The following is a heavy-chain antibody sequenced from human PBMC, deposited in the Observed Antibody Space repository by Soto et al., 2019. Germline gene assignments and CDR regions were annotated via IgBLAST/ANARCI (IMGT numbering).Heavy chain of an antibody. CDR3: ARARLRAVYAFDF. V-gene: IGHV4-31*03. CDR2: IYYNGNT. Sequence: SETLSLTCTLSGVSITSGAYYWTWVRQHPGKGLEWIGYIYYNGNTYFSPSLKSRLTISIDTSKNQFSLKLSSVTAADTAMYYCARARLRAVYAFDFWGQGTMV. CDR1: GVSITSGAYY. J-gene: IGHJ3*01. D-gene: IGHD4-17*01.